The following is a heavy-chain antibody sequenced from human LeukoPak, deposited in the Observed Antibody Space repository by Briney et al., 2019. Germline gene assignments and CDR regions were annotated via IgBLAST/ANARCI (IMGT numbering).Heavy chain of an antibody. CDR2: ISAYNGNT. D-gene: IGHD6-6*01. V-gene: IGHV1-18*01. CDR3: ARDLPPIIAAPGWFDP. Sequence: ASVKVSCKASGYTFTSYGISWVRQAPGQGLEWMGWISAYNGNTNYAQKLQGRVTMTTDTSTSTAYMELRSLRSDDTAVYYCARDLPPIIAAPGWFDPWGQGTLVSVSS. J-gene: IGHJ5*02. CDR1: GYTFTSYG.